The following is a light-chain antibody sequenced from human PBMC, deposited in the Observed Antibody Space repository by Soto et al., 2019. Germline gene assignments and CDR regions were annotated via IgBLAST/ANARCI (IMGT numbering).Light chain of an antibody. CDR1: RSISSY. Sequence: DIQMTQSPSSLSASVGDRVTITCRASRSISSYLNWYQQKPGEAPKLLIYAASSLQGGVPSRFSGSGSGTAFTLTISSLQPEDCATYYCQQSYSTPKYTFGQGTKLEIK. CDR2: AAS. CDR3: QQSYSTPKYT. V-gene: IGKV1-39*01. J-gene: IGKJ2*01.